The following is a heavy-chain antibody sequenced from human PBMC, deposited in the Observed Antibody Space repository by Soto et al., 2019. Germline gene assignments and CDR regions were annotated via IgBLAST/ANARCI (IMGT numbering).Heavy chain of an antibody. CDR2: LYTGTDT. CDR1: GFTVSSSY. D-gene: IGHD1-26*01. V-gene: IGHV3-53*01. J-gene: IGHJ4*02. CDR3: ARSRYTGTYSGTFLDY. Sequence: GGSLRLSCAASGFTVSSSYLTWVRQAPGKGLEWVAILYTGTDTVYADSVKGRFTISRDSSKNTLYLQMHSLRAEDTAMYFCARSRYTGTYSGTFLDYWGQGSLVTVSS.